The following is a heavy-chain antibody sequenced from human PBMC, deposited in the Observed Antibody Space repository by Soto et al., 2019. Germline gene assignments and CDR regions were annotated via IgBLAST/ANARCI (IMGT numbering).Heavy chain of an antibody. Sequence: GGSLRLSCVASGFYFPSHSMNWVRQAPGRGLEWVSSIHFGGRSKFYADSVKGRFTISRDTADNLLLLQMNSLRAEDTAVYYCAKDEDQAVTGPLHYWGQGTLVTVSS. CDR1: GFYFPSHS. CDR3: AKDEDQAVTGPLHY. V-gene: IGHV3-21*01. J-gene: IGHJ4*02. CDR2: IHFGGRSK. D-gene: IGHD6-19*01.